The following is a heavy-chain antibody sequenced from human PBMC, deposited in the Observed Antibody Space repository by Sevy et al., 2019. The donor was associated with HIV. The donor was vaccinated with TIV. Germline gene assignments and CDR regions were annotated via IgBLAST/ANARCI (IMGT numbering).Heavy chain of an antibody. V-gene: IGHV3-7*04. D-gene: IGHD3-22*01. Sequence: WGCLRLSCAASGFSFSSYWMHWVRQAPGKGLEWVANIKQDESEKYYVASVKGRFTISRDNAKNSVYLQMNSLIPEDTAIYYCARGNSGSFDYWGQGTLITVSS. CDR3: ARGNSGSFDY. CDR1: GFSFSSYW. J-gene: IGHJ4*02. CDR2: IKQDESEK.